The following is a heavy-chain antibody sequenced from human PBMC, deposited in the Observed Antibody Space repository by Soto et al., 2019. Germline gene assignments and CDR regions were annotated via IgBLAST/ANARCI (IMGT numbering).Heavy chain of an antibody. CDR1: GGSFSGYY. J-gene: IGHJ4*02. CDR3: ARAGYGGNSLDY. V-gene: IGHV4-34*01. Sequence: PSETLSLTCAVYGGSFSGYYWSWIRQPPGKGLEWIGEINHSGSTNYNPSLKSRVTISVDTSKNQFSLKLSSVTAADTAVYYCARAGYGGNSLDYWGQGTLVTVSS. CDR2: INHSGST. D-gene: IGHD4-17*01.